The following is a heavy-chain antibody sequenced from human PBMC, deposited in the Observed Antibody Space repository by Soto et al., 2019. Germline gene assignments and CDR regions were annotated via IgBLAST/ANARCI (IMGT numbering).Heavy chain of an antibody. CDR3: ARDGKWLPLGAPFDY. Sequence: ASVKVSCKASGYTFTSYGISWVRQAPGQGLEWMGWISAYNGNTNYAQKLQGRVTMTTDTSTSTAYMELRSLRSDDTAVYYCARDGKWLPLGAPFDYWGQGTLVTVSS. D-gene: IGHD5-12*01. CDR1: GYTFTSYG. V-gene: IGHV1-18*01. CDR2: ISAYNGNT. J-gene: IGHJ4*02.